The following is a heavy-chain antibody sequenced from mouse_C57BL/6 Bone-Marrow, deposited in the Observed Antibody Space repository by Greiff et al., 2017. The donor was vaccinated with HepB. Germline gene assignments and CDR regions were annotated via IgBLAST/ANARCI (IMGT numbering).Heavy chain of an antibody. CDR1: GYAFSSSW. J-gene: IGHJ2*01. V-gene: IGHV1-82*01. CDR2: IYPGDGDT. Sequence: QVQLQQSGPELVKPGASVKISCKASGYAFSSSWMNWVKQRPGKGLEWIGRIYPGDGDTNYNGKFKGKATLTADKSSSTAYMQLSSLTSEDSAVYFCARRDWAFDYWGQGTTLTVSS. D-gene: IGHD4-1*01. CDR3: ARRDWAFDY.